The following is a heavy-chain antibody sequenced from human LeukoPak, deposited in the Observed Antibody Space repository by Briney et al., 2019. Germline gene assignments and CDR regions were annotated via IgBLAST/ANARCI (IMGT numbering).Heavy chain of an antibody. CDR3: ARVRDYGDYRFEY. J-gene: IGHJ4*02. D-gene: IGHD4-17*01. Sequence: ASVKVSCKASGYTFTSHGISWVRQAPGQGLEWMGWISTYSGNTNYAQKLQGRVAMTTDTSTSTAYMDLRSLRSDDTAVYYCARVRDYGDYRFEYWGQGTLVTVSS. V-gene: IGHV1-18*01. CDR2: ISTYSGNT. CDR1: GYTFTSHG.